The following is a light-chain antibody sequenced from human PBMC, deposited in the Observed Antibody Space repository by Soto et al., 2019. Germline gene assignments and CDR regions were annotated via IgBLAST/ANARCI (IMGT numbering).Light chain of an antibody. V-gene: IGLV2-14*03. CDR3: SSYTSTNTLVI. J-gene: IGLJ2*01. Sequence: QSALTQPASVSGSPGQSVTISCTGTSSDVGGYNHVSWYQQHPGKAPKLLIYDVSHRPSVVSNRFSGSKSGNTASLAISGLQAEDEADYYCSSYTSTNTLVIFGGGTKLTVL. CDR2: DVS. CDR1: SSDVGGYNH.